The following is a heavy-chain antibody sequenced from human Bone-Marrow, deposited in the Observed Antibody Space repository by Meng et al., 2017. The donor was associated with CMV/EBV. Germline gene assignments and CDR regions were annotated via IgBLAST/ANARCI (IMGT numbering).Heavy chain of an antibody. V-gene: IGHV3-21*01. Sequence: GESLKISCAASGFTFSSYAMSWVRQAPGKGLEWVSSISSSSSYIYYADSVKGRFTISRDNAKNSLYLQMNSLRAEDTAVYYCARDANDILTGYYQLGYYYYYYGMDVWGQGPTVTVSS. D-gene: IGHD3-9*01. CDR3: ARDANDILTGYYQLGYYYYYYGMDV. J-gene: IGHJ6*02. CDR2: ISSSSSYI. CDR1: GFTFSSYA.